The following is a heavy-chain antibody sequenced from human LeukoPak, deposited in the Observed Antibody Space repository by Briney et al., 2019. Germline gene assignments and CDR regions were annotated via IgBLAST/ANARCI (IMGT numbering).Heavy chain of an antibody. V-gene: IGHV3-7*01. CDR2: MNQDGGEK. D-gene: IGHD3-16*01. CDR1: GFTFSDSW. CDR3: ATYTHWVAGDV. J-gene: IGHJ6*02. Sequence: GGSLRLSCAASGFTFSDSWMSWVRQAPGKGLEWVANMNQDGGEKDYVDSVKGRFTISRDNARNSLYLQMGSLRAEDTAVYYCATYTHWVAGDVWGQGTTVTVSS.